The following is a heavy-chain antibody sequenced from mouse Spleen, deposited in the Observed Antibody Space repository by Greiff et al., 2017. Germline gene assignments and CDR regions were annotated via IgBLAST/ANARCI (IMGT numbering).Heavy chain of an antibody. J-gene: IGHJ4*01. Sequence: EVMLVESGGGLVKPGGSLKLSCAASGFTFSSYSMSWVRQTPEKRLVWVAYISSGGGNTYYPDSVQGRFTITRDNAKNTLYLQMSSLRSEDTALYYCARNEVYDGNYPMDYWGQGTSVTVSS. D-gene: IGHD2-1*01. CDR2: ISSGGGNT. V-gene: IGHV5-9*01. CDR1: GFTFSSYS. CDR3: ARNEVYDGNYPMDY.